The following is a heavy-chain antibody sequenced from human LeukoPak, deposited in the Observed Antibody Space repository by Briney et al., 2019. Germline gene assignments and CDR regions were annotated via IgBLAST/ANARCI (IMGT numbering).Heavy chain of an antibody. V-gene: IGHV4-34*01. D-gene: IGHD2-2*01. Sequence: SETLSLTCAVYGGSFSGYYWSWIRQPPGKGLEWIGEINHSGSTNYNPSLKSRVTISVDTSKNQFSLKLSSVTAADTAVYYCARDRDTSCRQIDYWGQGTLVTVSS. CDR3: ARDRDTSCRQIDY. J-gene: IGHJ4*02. CDR2: INHSGST. CDR1: GGSFSGYY.